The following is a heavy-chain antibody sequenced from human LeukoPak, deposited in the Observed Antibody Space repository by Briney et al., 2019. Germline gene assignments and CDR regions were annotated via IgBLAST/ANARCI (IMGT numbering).Heavy chain of an antibody. CDR1: GFTFSSYW. CDR3: TRGRSGTTPY. Sequence: GGSLRLSCAASGFTFSSYWMSWVRQAPGKGLEWVANINQGGSEKYFVDSVKGRFTTSRDNAKSSLYLQMNSLRAEDTAEYYCTRGRSGTTPYWGQGTLVTVSS. CDR2: INQGGSEK. V-gene: IGHV3-7*05. J-gene: IGHJ4*02. D-gene: IGHD1-7*01.